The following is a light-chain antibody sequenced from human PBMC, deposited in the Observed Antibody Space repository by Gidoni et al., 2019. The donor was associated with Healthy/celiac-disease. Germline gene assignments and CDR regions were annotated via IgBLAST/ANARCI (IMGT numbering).Light chain of an antibody. CDR3: QQYYSTPPT. V-gene: IGKV4-1*01. CDR1: QSVLYSSNNKNY. J-gene: IGKJ1*01. Sequence: DTVMTQSPDPPSVPLGERASINCTSSQSVLYSSNNKNYVAWYQQKPGHPPKLLIYWASTRESGVPDRFSGSGSGTDFTLTISSLQAEDVAVYYCQQYYSTPPTFGQGTKVEIK. CDR2: WAS.